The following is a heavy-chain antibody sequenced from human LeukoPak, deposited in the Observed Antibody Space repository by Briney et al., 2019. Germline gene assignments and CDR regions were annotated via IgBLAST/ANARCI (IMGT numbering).Heavy chain of an antibody. CDR3: ASRRSGFDP. CDR1: GFNVSTYS. V-gene: IGHV3-48*02. CDR2: ISSGGKSI. Sequence: PGRSLRLSCGASGFNVSTYSMNWVRQAPGKGLEWVSYISSGGKSIAYADSVKGRFTISRDNAKNLLYLQLNSLRDEDTAVYYCASRRSGFDPWGQGTLVTVSS. J-gene: IGHJ5*02.